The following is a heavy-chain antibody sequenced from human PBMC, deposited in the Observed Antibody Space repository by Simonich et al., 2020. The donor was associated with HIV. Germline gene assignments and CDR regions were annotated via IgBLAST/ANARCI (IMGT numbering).Heavy chain of an antibody. J-gene: IGHJ3*01. CDR3: ARLSFGEPY. CDR2: ISSMSSYI. D-gene: IGHD3-10*01. CDR1: GFTFRTYV. Sequence: EVQLVESGGGLVKPGGSLRLSCAASGFTFRTYVMSWVRQAPGRGLEGVSSISSMSSYIYYADSLKGRFTISRDNAKDSLYLQMSSLRAEDTAVYYCARLSFGEPYWGQGTMVTVSS. V-gene: IGHV3-21*01.